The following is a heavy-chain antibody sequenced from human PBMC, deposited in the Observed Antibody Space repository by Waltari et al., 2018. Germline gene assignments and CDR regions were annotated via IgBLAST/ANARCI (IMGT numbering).Heavy chain of an antibody. CDR3: ARDEMHRTTWYHF. Sequence: EVQLVESGGGLVQPGGSLRLSCAVSGFTFSTYSMTWVRPAPGKGLEWVANIKQDGTEKYYVDSVKGRFSISRDNGKNLLYLHMNSLRADDTAVYYCARDEMHRTTWYHFWGQGTQVTVSS. J-gene: IGHJ4*02. CDR2: IKQDGTEK. CDR1: GFTFSTYS. V-gene: IGHV3-7*04. D-gene: IGHD6-13*01.